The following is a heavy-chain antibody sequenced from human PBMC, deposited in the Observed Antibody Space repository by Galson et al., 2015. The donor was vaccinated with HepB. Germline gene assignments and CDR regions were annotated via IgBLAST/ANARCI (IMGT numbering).Heavy chain of an antibody. V-gene: IGHV1-2*04. D-gene: IGHD5-12*01. CDR3: ARSGYSGYDGNWFDP. CDR2: INPNSGGT. CDR1: GYTFTGYY. Sequence: SVKVSCKASGYTFTGYYMHWVRQAPGQGLEWMGWINPNSGGTNYAQKFQGWVTMTRDTSISTAYMELSRLRSDDTAVYYCARSGYSGYDGNWFDPWGQGTLVTVSS. J-gene: IGHJ5*02.